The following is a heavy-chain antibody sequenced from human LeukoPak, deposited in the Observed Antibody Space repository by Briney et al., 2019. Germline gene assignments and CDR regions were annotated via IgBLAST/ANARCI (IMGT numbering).Heavy chain of an antibody. CDR3: ARGDGPMVRGVIGDY. CDR2: ISSNGGST. J-gene: IGHJ4*02. D-gene: IGHD3-10*01. V-gene: IGHV3-64*01. CDR1: GFTFSSYA. Sequence: PGGSLRLSCAASGFTFSSYAMHWVRQAPGKGLEYVSAISSNGGSTYYANSVKGRFTISRDNSKNTLYLQMGSLRAEDMAVYYCARGDGPMVRGVIGDYWGQGTLVTVSS.